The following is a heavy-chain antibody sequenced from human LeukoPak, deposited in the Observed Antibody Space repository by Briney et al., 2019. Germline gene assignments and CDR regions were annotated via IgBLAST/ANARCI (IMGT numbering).Heavy chain of an antibody. J-gene: IGHJ4*02. CDR2: IYYSGST. D-gene: IGHD3-9*01. V-gene: IGHV4-39*07. CDR1: GGSISSSSYY. CDR3: AREHFDILTGYLYYFDY. Sequence: SSETLSLTCTVSGGSISSSSYYWGWIRQPPGKGLEWIGSIYYSGSTYYNPSLKSRVTISVDTSKNQFSLKLSSVTAADTAVYYCAREHFDILTGYLYYFDYWGQGTLVTVSS.